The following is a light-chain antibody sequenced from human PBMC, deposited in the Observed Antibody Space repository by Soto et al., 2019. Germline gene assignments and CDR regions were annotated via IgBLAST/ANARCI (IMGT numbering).Light chain of an antibody. CDR2: AAS. V-gene: IGKV1-12*01. CDR3: QQAYSFPIT. J-gene: IGKJ5*01. Sequence: IQLTQSPSSLSASVGDRVTITCRASPAIASFLAWYQQKPGKAPKLLIYAASSLQSGVPARFSGSGSGTDFTLSINSLQPEDFATYYCQQAYSFPITFGQGTRLEIK. CDR1: PAIASF.